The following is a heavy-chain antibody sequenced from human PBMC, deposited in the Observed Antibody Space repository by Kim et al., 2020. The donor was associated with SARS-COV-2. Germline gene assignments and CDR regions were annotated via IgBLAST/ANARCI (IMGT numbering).Heavy chain of an antibody. CDR3: VKQSSAMAYDSSGYRGWKTYYFDY. CDR1: GFTFSSYA. V-gene: IGHV3-64D*09. J-gene: IGHJ4*02. Sequence: GGSLRLSCSASGFTFSSYAMHWVRQAPGKGLEYVSAISSNGGSTYYADSVKGRFTISRDNSKNTLYLQMSSLRAEDTAVYYCVKQSSAMAYDSSGYRGWKTYYFDYWGQGTLVTVSS. CDR2: ISSNGGST. D-gene: IGHD3-22*01.